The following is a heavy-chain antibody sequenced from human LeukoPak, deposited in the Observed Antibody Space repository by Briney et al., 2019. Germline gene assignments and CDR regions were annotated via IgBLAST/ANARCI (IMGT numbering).Heavy chain of an antibody. V-gene: IGHV3-66*02. CDR3: ARGLKPYDFWSGYYFDY. Sequence: GGSLRLSCAASGFTVSSNYMSWVRQAPGKGLEWVSVIYSGGSTHYADSVKGRFTISRDNSKNTLYLQMNSLRAEDTAVYYCARGLKPYDFWSGYYFDYWGQGTLVTVSS. J-gene: IGHJ4*02. CDR2: IYSGGST. D-gene: IGHD3-3*01. CDR1: GFTVSSNY.